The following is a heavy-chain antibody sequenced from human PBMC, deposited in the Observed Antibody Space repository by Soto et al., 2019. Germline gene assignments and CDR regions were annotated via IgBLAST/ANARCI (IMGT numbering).Heavy chain of an antibody. V-gene: IGHV3-30-3*01. CDR1: GFTFSSYA. CDR3: ARDLVVAGTQYYYYYGMDV. D-gene: IGHD6-19*01. CDR2: ISYDGSNK. J-gene: IGHJ6*02. Sequence: GGSLRLSCAASGFTFSSYAMHWVRQAPGKGLEWVAVISYDGSNKYYADSVKGRFTISRDNSKNTLYLQMNSLRAEDTAVYYWARDLVVAGTQYYYYYGMDVWGQGTTVTVSS.